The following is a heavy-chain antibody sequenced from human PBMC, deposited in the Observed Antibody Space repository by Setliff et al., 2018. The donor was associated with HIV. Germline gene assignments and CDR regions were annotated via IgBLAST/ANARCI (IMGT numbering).Heavy chain of an antibody. CDR3: ARQDQYDDSGYYAGFYGMDV. CDR1: GGSISSSSYY. J-gene: IGHJ6*02. V-gene: IGHV4-61*02. Sequence: PSETLSLTCTVSGGSISSSSYYWTWIRQPAGKGLEWIGRIYTTGSTNYNPSLKSRVTISVDTSKNQFSLKLSSVTAADTAVYYCARQDQYDDSGYYAGFYGMDVWGQGTTVTVSS. CDR2: IYTTGST. D-gene: IGHD3-22*01.